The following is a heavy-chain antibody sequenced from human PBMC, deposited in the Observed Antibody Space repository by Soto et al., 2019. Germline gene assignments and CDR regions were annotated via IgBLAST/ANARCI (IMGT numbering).Heavy chain of an antibody. V-gene: IGHV1-18*01. J-gene: IGHJ4*02. CDR3: ARGTYFDY. Sequence: ASVKVSCKASGYTFTRSGISWVRQAPGQGLEWMGWISTYNGDTNCAQTFQGRVTMTTDTSTSTVYVELRSLTSDDTAVYYCARGTYFDYWGQGTLVTVSS. CDR1: GYTFTRSG. CDR2: ISTYNGDT.